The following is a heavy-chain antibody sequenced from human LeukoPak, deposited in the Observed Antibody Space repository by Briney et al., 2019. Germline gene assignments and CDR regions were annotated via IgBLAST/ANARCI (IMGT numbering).Heavy chain of an antibody. V-gene: IGHV1-2*02. D-gene: IGHD3-10*01. Sequence: AASVKVSCKASGYTFTGYHMHWVRQAPGQGLEWMGWINPNSGGTNYAQKFQGRVTMTRDTSISTAYMELSRLRSDDTAVYYCARELYGSGSWAPNYFDYWGQGTLVTVSS. CDR3: ARELYGSGSWAPNYFDY. CDR1: GYTFTGYH. J-gene: IGHJ4*02. CDR2: INPNSGGT.